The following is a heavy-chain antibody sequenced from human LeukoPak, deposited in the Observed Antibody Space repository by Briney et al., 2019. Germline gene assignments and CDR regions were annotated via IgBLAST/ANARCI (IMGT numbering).Heavy chain of an antibody. CDR2: ISYDGSNK. CDR3: AASEVANDAFDI. D-gene: IGHD5-12*01. J-gene: IGHJ3*02. CDR1: GFTFSSYG. Sequence: GGSLRLSCAASGFTFSSYGMHWVRQAPGKGLEWVAVISYDGSNKYYADSVKGRFTISRDNSKNTLYLQMNSLRAEDTAVYYCAASEVANDAFDIWGQGTMVTVSS. V-gene: IGHV3-30*03.